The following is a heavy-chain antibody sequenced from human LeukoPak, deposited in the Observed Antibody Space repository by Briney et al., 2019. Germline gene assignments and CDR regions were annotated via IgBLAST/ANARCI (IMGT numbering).Heavy chain of an antibody. CDR2: IWYDGSNK. CDR3: ARPSLAAGYYFDY. CDR1: GFTFSSYG. J-gene: IGHJ4*02. Sequence: PGGSLRLSCAASGFTFSSYGMHWVRQAPGKGLEWVAVIWYDGSNKYYADSVKGRFTISRDNAKNSLYLQMNSLRAEDTAVYYCARPSLAAGYYFDYWGQGTLVTVSS. V-gene: IGHV3-33*01. D-gene: IGHD6-13*01.